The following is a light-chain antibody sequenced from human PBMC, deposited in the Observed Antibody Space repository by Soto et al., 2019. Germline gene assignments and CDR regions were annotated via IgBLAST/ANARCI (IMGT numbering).Light chain of an antibody. CDR1: QGISGY. CDR3: QQYNGYSWT. V-gene: IGKV1-9*01. CDR2: DAS. J-gene: IGKJ1*01. Sequence: DIQLTQSPSFLSASVGDRVTITCRASQGISGYLAWYQQKPGKVPKLLIYDASTLESGVPSRFSASGLGTEFTLTISSLQSEDFATYYCQQYNGYSWTFGQGTKVDIK.